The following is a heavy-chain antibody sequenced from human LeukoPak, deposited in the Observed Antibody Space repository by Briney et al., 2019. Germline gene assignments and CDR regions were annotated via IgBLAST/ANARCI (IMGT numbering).Heavy chain of an antibody. CDR3: ASVDTAMFYYFDY. V-gene: IGHV4-34*01. D-gene: IGHD5-18*01. J-gene: IGHJ4*02. CDR1: GGSFSGYY. CDR2: INHSGST. Sequence: PSETLSLTCAVYGGSFSGYYWSWIRQPPGKGLEWIGEINHSGSTNYNPSLKSRVTISVDTSKNQFSLKLSSVTAADTAVYYCASVDTAMFYYFDYWGQGNLGTGSS.